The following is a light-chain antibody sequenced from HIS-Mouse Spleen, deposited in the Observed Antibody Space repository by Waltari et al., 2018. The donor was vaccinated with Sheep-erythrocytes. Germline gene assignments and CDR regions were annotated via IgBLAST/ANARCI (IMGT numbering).Light chain of an antibody. Sequence: SYELTQPPSVSVSPGQTARITCSGDALPKKYAYWYQQKLGQAPVLVLYGDSKRPSGIPERFSGSSSGTMATLTISGAQVEDEADYYCYSTDSSGNHRVFGGGTKLTVL. CDR2: GDS. CDR1: ALPKKY. V-gene: IGLV3-10*01. J-gene: IGLJ2*01. CDR3: YSTDSSGNHRV.